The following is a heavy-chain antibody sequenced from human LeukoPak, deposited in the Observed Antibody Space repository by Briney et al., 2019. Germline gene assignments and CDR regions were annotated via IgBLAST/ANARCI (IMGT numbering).Heavy chain of an antibody. CDR2: IYYSGST. CDR1: GGSISSSY. V-gene: IGHV4-59*01. Sequence: PSETLSLTCTVSGGSISSSYWSWIRQPPGKGLEWIAYIYYSGSTNYNPSLKSRVTISVDTSKNQFSLKLSSVTAADTAVYYCAKFRSGWYYFDYWGQGTLVTVFS. CDR3: AKFRSGWYYFDY. J-gene: IGHJ4*02. D-gene: IGHD6-19*01.